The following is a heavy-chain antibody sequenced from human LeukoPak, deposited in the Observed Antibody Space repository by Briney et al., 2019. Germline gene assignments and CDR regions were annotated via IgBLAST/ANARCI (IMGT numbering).Heavy chain of an antibody. CDR2: INPSGGST. CDR3: ARDAMYYDILTGYPNPLDY. J-gene: IGHJ4*02. Sequence: ASVKVSCKASGYTFTSYYMHWVRQAPGQGLEWMGIINPSGGSTSYAQKFQGRVTMTRDMSTSTVYMELSSLRSEDTAVYYCARDAMYYDILTGYPNPLDYWGQGTLVTVSS. V-gene: IGHV1-46*01. CDR1: GYTFTSYY. D-gene: IGHD3-9*01.